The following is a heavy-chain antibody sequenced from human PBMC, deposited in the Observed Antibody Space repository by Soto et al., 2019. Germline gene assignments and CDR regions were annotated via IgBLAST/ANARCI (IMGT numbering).Heavy chain of an antibody. V-gene: IGHV4-61*01. CDR2: IYYSGST. D-gene: IGHD6-6*01. CDR3: ARADSDSFWFDP. Sequence: SETLSLTCTVSGGSVSSGSYYWSWIRQPPGKGLEWIAYIYYSGSTTYNPSLKSRVAISMDTSKNQFSLKLSSVTAVDTAIYYCARADSDSFWFDPWGQGTLVTVSS. J-gene: IGHJ5*02. CDR1: GGSVSSGSYY.